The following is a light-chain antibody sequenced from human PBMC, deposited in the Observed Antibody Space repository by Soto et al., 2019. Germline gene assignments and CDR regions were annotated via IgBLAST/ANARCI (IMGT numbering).Light chain of an antibody. CDR2: GAS. CDR1: QSVSNN. J-gene: IGKJ5*01. Sequence: EIVMTQSPVSLSVSPGERVTLSCRASQSVSNNLAWYQQKLGQAPRLLIYGASTRAADVPARFSGSRSGTEFTLTISSLQSEDFAVYYCQQYNNGPSPITFGQGTRLEIK. CDR3: QQYNNGPSPIT. V-gene: IGKV3-15*01.